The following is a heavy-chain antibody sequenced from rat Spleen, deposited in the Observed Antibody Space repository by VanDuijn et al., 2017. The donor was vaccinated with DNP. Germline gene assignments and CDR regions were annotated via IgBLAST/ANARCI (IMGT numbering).Heavy chain of an antibody. Sequence: VQLVESGGGFVQPGRSLKLSCAASGFTFSNYYMAWVRQVPKKGLEWVGAIWSGGSTDYNSALKSRLSISRDTSKSQVFLKMNSLQTEDTAIYFCMSVAMDAWGQGTSVTVSS. J-gene: IGHJ4*01. CDR2: IWSGGST. CDR1: GFTFSNYY. CDR3: MSVAMDA. V-gene: IGHV2-15*01.